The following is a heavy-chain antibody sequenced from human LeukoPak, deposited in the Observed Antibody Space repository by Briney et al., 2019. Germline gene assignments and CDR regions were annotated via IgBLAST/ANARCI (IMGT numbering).Heavy chain of an antibody. CDR3: ARMTTVNHYYYYYYMDV. J-gene: IGHJ6*03. Sequence: GGSLRLSCAASGFTFSDYYMSWIRQAPGKGLEWVACISSSGSTIYYADSVKGRFTISRDNSKNTQYLQMNSLRAEDTAVYYCARMTTVNHYYYYYYMDVWGKGTTVTISS. D-gene: IGHD4-17*01. CDR1: GFTFSDYY. V-gene: IGHV3-11*04. CDR2: ISSSGSTI.